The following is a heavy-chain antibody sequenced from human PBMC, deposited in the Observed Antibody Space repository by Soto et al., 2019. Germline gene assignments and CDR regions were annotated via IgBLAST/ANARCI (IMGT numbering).Heavy chain of an antibody. CDR2: IIPILGIA. D-gene: IGHD2-15*01. J-gene: IGHJ5*01. CDR1: GGRFGCCS. Sequence: SVEASCKAPGGRFGCCSISWLQQAPGQGLESMGGIIPILGIATYARELQGRVTISADESMTTVYMDLSSLRSEDTAVYYCAADRQARAGPYCIGVSCYPFHSWGQGTLVTVS. CDR3: AADRQARAGPYCIGVSCYPFHS. V-gene: IGHV1-69*10.